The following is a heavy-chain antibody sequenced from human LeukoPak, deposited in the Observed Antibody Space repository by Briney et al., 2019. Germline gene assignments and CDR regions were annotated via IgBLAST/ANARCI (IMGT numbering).Heavy chain of an antibody. V-gene: IGHV3-64*01. Sequence: GGSLRLSCAASGFTFSSYAMQWVRQAPGKGLEYVSTINSNGGSTFYANSVKGRFTISRDNSKNTLYLQMGSLRAEDMAVYYCARVGGSGSYCDYWGQGTLVTVSS. CDR3: ARVGGSGSYCDY. J-gene: IGHJ4*02. CDR1: GFTFSSYA. CDR2: INSNGGST. D-gene: IGHD3-10*01.